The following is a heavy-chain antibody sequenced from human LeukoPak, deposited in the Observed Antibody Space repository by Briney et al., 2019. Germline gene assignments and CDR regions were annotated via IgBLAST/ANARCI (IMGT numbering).Heavy chain of an antibody. V-gene: IGHV3-11*01. CDR3: ARDYYGDYTQIDY. Sequence: AGGSLRLSCAASGFTFSDYYMSWIRQAPGKGLEWVSYISSSGSTIYYADSVKGRFTISRDNAKNSLYLQMNSLRAEDTAVYYCARDYYGDYTQIDYWGQGTLVTVSS. CDR2: ISSSGSTI. J-gene: IGHJ4*02. D-gene: IGHD4-17*01. CDR1: GFTFSDYY.